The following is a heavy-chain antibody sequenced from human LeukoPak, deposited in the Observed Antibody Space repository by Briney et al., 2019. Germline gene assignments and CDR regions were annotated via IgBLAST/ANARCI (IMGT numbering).Heavy chain of an antibody. Sequence: ASVKVSCKASGYTFTSYYMHWVRQAPGQGLEWMGIINPSGGSTSYAQKFQGRVTMTRDTSTSTAYMELSSLRSEDTAVYYCARGEGRFHPDGYILDNFDYWGQGTLVTVSS. D-gene: IGHD5-24*01. CDR2: INPSGGST. J-gene: IGHJ4*02. CDR3: ARGEGRFHPDGYILDNFDY. CDR1: GYTFTSYY. V-gene: IGHV1-46*01.